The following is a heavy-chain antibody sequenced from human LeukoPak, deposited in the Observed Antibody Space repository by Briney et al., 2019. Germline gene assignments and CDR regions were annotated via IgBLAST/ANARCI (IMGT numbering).Heavy chain of an antibody. J-gene: IGHJ4*02. CDR1: GFTFRNYG. Sequence: GGSLRLSCSASGFTFRNYGMHWVRQAPGKSLEWVAVIWYDGSNEYYADSVKGRFTISRDNSKNTLYLQMNSLRVDDSAVYYCTRYNTGCTVYWGQGTLVTVSS. D-gene: IGHD1-1*01. CDR3: TRYNTGCTVY. V-gene: IGHV3-33*01. CDR2: IWYDGSNE.